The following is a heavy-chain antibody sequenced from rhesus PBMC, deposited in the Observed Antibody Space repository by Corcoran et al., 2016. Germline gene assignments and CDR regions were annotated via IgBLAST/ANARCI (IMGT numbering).Heavy chain of an antibody. J-gene: IGHJ4*01. V-gene: IGHV4S10*01. CDR3: ARDGNWNYFDY. CDR2: IYGSSTST. Sequence: QVQLQESGPGVVKPSETLSLTCAVSGGSISDRYRWSLIRQPPGKGLEWIGYIYGSSTSTKYNPSLKSRVTISKDTSKNQFSVKLSSVTAADTAVYYCARDGNWNYFDYWGQGVLVTVSS. CDR1: GGSISDRYR. D-gene: IGHD1-44*01.